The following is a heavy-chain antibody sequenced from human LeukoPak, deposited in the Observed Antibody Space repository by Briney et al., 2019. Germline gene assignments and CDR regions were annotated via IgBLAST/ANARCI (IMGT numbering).Heavy chain of an antibody. V-gene: IGHV3-48*03. CDR3: ARARTSGYDYRNYYYYGMDV. CDR2: ISSSGSTI. Sequence: GGSLRLSCAASGFTFSSYEMNWVRQAPGKGLECVSYISSSGSTIYYADSVKGRFTISRDNAKNSLYLQMNSLRAEDTAVYYCARARTSGYDYRNYYYYGMDVWGQGTTVTVSS. CDR1: GFTFSSYE. J-gene: IGHJ6*02. D-gene: IGHD5-12*01.